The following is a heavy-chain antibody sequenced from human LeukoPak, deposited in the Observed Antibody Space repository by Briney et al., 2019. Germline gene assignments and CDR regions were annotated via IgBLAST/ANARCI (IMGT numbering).Heavy chain of an antibody. CDR3: ARDSDYYDSSGYYTFDY. V-gene: IGHV1-18*01. CDR2: ISAYNGNT. CDR1: GYTFTSYG. J-gene: IGHJ4*02. D-gene: IGHD3-22*01. Sequence: ASVKVSCKASGYTFTSYGIIWVRQAPGQGLEWMGWISAYNGNTNYAQKLQGRVTMTTDTSTSTAYMELRSLRSDDTAVYYCARDSDYYDSSGYYTFDYWGQGTLVTVSS.